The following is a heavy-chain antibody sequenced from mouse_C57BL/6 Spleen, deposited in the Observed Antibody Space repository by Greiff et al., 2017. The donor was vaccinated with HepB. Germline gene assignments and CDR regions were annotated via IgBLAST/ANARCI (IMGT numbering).Heavy chain of an antibody. CDR3: ARGNYGSSSYWYFDV. V-gene: IGHV5-16*01. CDR1: GFTFSDYY. CDR2: INYDGSST. D-gene: IGHD1-1*01. J-gene: IGHJ1*03. Sequence: DVHLVESEGGLVQPGSSMKLSCTASGFTFSDYYMAWVRQVPEKGLEWVANINYDGSSTYYLDSLKSRFIISRDNAKNILYLQMSSLKSEDTATYYCARGNYGSSSYWYFDVWGTGTTVTVSS.